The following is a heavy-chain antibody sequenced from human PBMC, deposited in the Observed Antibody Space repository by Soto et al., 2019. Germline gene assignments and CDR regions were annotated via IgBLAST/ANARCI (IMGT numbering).Heavy chain of an antibody. Sequence: QITLKESGPTLVKPTQTLTLTCTFSGFSLTTSGVGVGWIRQPPREALESLALTYWDNDRRYNPSLRSRLAISKVTSKNQVVLTMTNVDPVDTGTYYCAHRRGGYNWDDGVFDYWGPGTLVTVSS. D-gene: IGHD1-20*01. CDR1: GFSLTTSGVG. CDR3: AHRRGGYNWDDGVFDY. J-gene: IGHJ4*02. V-gene: IGHV2-5*02. CDR2: TYWDNDR.